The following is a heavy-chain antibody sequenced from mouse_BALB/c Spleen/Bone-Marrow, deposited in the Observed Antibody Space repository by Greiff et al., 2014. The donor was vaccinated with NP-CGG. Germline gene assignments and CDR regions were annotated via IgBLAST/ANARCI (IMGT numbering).Heavy chain of an antibody. V-gene: IGHV1S130*01. J-gene: IGHJ2*01. CDR2: INPNSGNT. CDR1: GYTFTNSW. D-gene: IGHD2-14*01. CDR3: ARHHRYAYYFDY. Sequence: QVQLQQPGSVLVRPGASVKLSCKASGYTFTNSWLHWANQRPGQGLEWIGEINPNSGNTNYNEKFKDKATLTVDTSSSTAYVDLSSLTSEDSADYSGARHHRYAYYFDYWGQGTTLTVSS.